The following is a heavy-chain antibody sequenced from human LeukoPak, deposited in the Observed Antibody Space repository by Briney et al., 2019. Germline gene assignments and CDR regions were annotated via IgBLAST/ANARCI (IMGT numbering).Heavy chain of an antibody. Sequence: ASVTVSCKASGYTFISYGISWVRQAPGQGLEWMGWISAYNGNTNYAQKLQGRVTMTTDTSTSTAYMELRSLRSDDTAVHYCARRAVAGEYYFDYWGQGTLVTVSS. CDR3: ARRAVAGEYYFDY. D-gene: IGHD6-19*01. CDR2: ISAYNGNT. V-gene: IGHV1-18*01. J-gene: IGHJ4*02. CDR1: GYTFISYG.